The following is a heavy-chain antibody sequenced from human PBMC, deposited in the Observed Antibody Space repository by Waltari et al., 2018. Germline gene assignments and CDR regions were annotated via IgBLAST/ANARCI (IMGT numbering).Heavy chain of an antibody. CDR3: ARGLAARASYFDY. CDR2: IYYSGST. CDR1: GGSISSYY. Sequence: QVQLQESGPGLVKPSETLSLTCTVSGGSISSYYWSWIRQPPGKGLEWIGYIYYSGSTNSNPSLKSRVTISVDTSKNQFSLKLSSVTAADTAVYYCARGLAARASYFDYWGQGTLVTVSS. V-gene: IGHV4-59*01. J-gene: IGHJ4*02. D-gene: IGHD6-6*01.